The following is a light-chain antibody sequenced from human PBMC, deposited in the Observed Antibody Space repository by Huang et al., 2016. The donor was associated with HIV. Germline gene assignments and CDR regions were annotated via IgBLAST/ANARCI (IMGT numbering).Light chain of an antibody. CDR1: QDISYY. Sequence: DIQMTQSPSSLSASVGYRVTITCQASQDISYYLNWYQHKQGKAPKLRMYDASNLETGVPSKFSGSGSGTDFTFTITSLQPEDVATYYCQQYDILPYTFGQGTKVDFK. CDR3: QQYDILPYT. CDR2: DAS. V-gene: IGKV1-33*01. J-gene: IGKJ2*01.